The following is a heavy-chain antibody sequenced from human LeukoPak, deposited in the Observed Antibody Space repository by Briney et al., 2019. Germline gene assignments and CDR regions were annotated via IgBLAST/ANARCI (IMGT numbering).Heavy chain of an antibody. D-gene: IGHD6-13*01. CDR3: AKARGPIAAAGTIGYYGMDV. J-gene: IGHJ6*02. V-gene: IGHV3-23*01. CDR1: GFTFSSYA. CDR2: ISGSGGST. Sequence: PGGSLRLSCAASGFTFSSYARSWVRQAPGKGLEWVSAISGSGGSTYYADSVKGRFTISRDNSKNTLYLQMNSLRAEDTAVYYCAKARGPIAAAGTIGYYGMDVWGQGTTVTVSS.